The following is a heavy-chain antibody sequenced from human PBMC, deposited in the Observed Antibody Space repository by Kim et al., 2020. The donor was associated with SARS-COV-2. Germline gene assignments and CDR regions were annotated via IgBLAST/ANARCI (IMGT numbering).Heavy chain of an antibody. CDR1: GYTFTSYG. V-gene: IGHV1-18*01. CDR2: ISSYNGNT. CDR3: ARDVVRYCSGGSCYYYYYYGMDV. D-gene: IGHD2-15*01. Sequence: SVKVSCKASGYTFTSYGISWVRQAPGQGLEWMGWISSYNGNTNYAQKLQGRVTMTTDTSTSTAYMELRSLRSDDTAVYYCARDVVRYCSGGSCYYYYYYGMDVWGQGNTVTVSS. J-gene: IGHJ6*02.